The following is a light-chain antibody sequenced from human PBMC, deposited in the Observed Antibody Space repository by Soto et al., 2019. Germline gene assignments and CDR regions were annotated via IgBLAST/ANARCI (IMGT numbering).Light chain of an antibody. V-gene: IGKV1-33*01. CDR1: QDISNH. Sequence: DIQMTQSPSSLSASVGDRVTITCQASQDISNHLNWYQQKPGKAPDLLIYDASNLQRGVPSRFSGSGSGPDFTFTISSLQHEDFATYYCQLHHNYMYTFGQGTNLEI. CDR2: DAS. J-gene: IGKJ2*01. CDR3: QLHHNYMYT.